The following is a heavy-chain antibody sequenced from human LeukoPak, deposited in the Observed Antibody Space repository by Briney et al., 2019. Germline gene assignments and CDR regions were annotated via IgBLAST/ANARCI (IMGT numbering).Heavy chain of an antibody. J-gene: IGHJ3*01. Sequence: GGSLRLSCAASGLTFSSYAMSWVRQAPGKGLEWVSGISGSGSSRDYADSVKGRFTISRDNSKNTLYLQMNSLRAEDTAVYYCAKERSSGFVGAFDVWGQGTMVTVSS. CDR1: GLTFSSYA. V-gene: IGHV3-23*01. CDR2: ISGSGSSR. D-gene: IGHD3-22*01. CDR3: AKERSSGFVGAFDV.